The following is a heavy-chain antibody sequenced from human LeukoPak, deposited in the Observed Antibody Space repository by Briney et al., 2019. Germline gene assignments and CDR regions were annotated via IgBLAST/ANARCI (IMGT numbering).Heavy chain of an antibody. CDR3: TQSNY. CDR2: IRSKADNYAT. J-gene: IGHJ4*02. V-gene: IGHV3-73*01. CDR1: GFTFSGSP. Sequence: GGSLRLSCAASGFTFSGSPILWVRQASGKGLEWVGRIRSKADNYATAYAASVQGRCAISRDDSKNTAYLQLNSLKTEDTAVYYCTQSNYWGPGALVTVSS.